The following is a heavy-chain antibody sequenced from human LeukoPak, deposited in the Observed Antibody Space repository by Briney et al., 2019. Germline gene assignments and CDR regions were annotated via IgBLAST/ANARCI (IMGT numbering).Heavy chain of an antibody. J-gene: IGHJ6*02. CDR3: ATRGPTYGGYRYYGMDV. V-gene: IGHV1-24*01. D-gene: IGHD5-12*01. CDR2: FDPEDGET. Sequence: GASVKVSCKVSGYTLTELSMHGVRQAPGKGLEWMGGFDPEDGETIYAQKFQGRVTMTEDTSTDTAYMELSSLRSEDTAVYYCATRGPTYGGYRYYGMDVWGQGTTVTVSS. CDR1: GYTLTELS.